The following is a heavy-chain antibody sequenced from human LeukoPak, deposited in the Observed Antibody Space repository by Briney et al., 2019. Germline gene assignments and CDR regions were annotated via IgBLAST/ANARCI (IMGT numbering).Heavy chain of an antibody. J-gene: IGHJ4*02. CDR2: ISGSGGST. CDR1: GFTFSSYG. CDR3: AKEQVLTGYYRPSGLFDY. V-gene: IGHV3-23*01. Sequence: QPGGSLRLSCAASGFTFSSYGMSWVRQAPGKGLEWVSAISGSGGSTYYANSVKGRFTISRDNSKNTLYLQMNSLRAEDTAVYYCAKEQVLTGYYRPSGLFDYWGQGTLVTVSS. D-gene: IGHD3-9*01.